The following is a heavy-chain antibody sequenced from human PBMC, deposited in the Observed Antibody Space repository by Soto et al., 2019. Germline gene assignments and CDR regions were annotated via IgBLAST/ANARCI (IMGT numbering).Heavy chain of an antibody. CDR2: IKQDGSEK. Sequence: GSLRLSCAASGFTFSSYWMSWVRQAPGKGLEWVANIKQDGSEKYYVDSVKGRFTISRDNAKNSLYLQMNSLRAEDTAVYYCARAENYYDSSGYPPYWGQGTLVTVSS. J-gene: IGHJ4*02. D-gene: IGHD3-22*01. CDR3: ARAENYYDSSGYPPY. CDR1: GFTFSSYW. V-gene: IGHV3-7*03.